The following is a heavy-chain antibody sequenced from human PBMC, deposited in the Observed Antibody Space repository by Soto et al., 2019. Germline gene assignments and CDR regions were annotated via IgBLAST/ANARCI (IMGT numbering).Heavy chain of an antibody. V-gene: IGHV1-2*04. J-gene: IGHJ3*02. Sequence: GASVKVSCKASGYTFTGYYMHWVRQAPGQGLEWMGWINPNSGGTNYAQKFQGWVTMTRDTSISTAYMELSRLRSDDTAVYYCARDNSARFGLYAFDIWGQGTMVTVSS. CDR3: ARDNSARFGLYAFDI. CDR1: GYTFTGYY. D-gene: IGHD3-10*01. CDR2: INPNSGGT.